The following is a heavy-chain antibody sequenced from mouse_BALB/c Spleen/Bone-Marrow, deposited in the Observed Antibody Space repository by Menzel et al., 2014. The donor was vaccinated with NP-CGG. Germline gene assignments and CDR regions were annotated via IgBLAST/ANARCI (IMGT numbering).Heavy chain of an antibody. CDR2: ISSGSSTI. V-gene: IGHV5-17*02. CDR1: GFTFSSFG. D-gene: IGHD2-1*01. Sequence: EVQLVESGGGLVQPGGSRKLSCAASGFTFSSFGMHWVRQAPEKGLEWVAYISSGSSTIYYADTVKGRFTISRDNPKNTLSLQMTSLRSEDTAMYYCARGGNYAWFAYWGQGTLVTVSA. CDR3: ARGGNYAWFAY. J-gene: IGHJ3*01.